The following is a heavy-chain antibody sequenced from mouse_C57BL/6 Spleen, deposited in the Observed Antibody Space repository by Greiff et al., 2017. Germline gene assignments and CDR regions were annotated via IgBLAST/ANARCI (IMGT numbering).Heavy chain of an antibody. CDR3: ARDSNYSY. CDR2: INPNNGGT. CDR1: GYTFTDYY. V-gene: IGHV1-26*01. Sequence: EVKLQQSGPELVKPGASVKISCKASGYTFTDYYMNWVKQSHGKSLEWIGDINPNNGGTSYNQKFKGKATLTVDKSSSTAYMELRSLTSEDSAVYYCARDSNYSYWGQGTLVTVSA. J-gene: IGHJ3*01. D-gene: IGHD2-5*01.